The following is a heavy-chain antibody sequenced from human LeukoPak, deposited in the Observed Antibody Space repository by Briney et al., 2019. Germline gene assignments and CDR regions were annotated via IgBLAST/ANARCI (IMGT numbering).Heavy chain of an antibody. CDR2: ISSSSSYI. D-gene: IGHD3-22*01. J-gene: IGHJ4*02. V-gene: IGHV3-21*04. Sequence: GGSLRLSCAASGFTFSSYSMNWVRQAPGKGLEWVSSISSSSSYIYYADSVKGRFTISRDNSKNTLYLQMNSLRAEDTAVYYCAKDVMYYYDSSGYYFYWGQGTLVTVSS. CDR3: AKDVMYYYDSSGYYFY. CDR1: GFTFSSYS.